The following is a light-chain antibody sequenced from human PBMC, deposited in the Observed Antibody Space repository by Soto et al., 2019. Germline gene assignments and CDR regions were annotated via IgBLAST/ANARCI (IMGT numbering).Light chain of an antibody. J-gene: IGKJ2*01. CDR2: GAS. Sequence: DIRMTQSPASVPASVGDRVTITCRASQDVSIWLAWYQQKPGQVPRLLIYGASTLQSGVPSRFSGSGSGTDFTLTISSLQAEDFATYYCQQASSLPHSFGQGTKLEIK. V-gene: IGKV1-12*01. CDR3: QQASSLPHS. CDR1: QDVSIW.